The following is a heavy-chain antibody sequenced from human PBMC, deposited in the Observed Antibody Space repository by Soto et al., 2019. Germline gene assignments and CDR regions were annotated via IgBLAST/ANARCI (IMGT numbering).Heavy chain of an antibody. J-gene: IGHJ3*02. CDR2: IYYSGST. CDR1: GGSISSYY. CDR3: ARAWYGDAFDI. V-gene: IGHV4-59*01. Sequence: SETLSLTCTVSGGSISSYYWSWIRQPPGKGLEWIGYIYYSGSTNYNPSLKSRVTISVDTSKNQFSLKLSSVTAADTAVYYCARAWYGDAFDIWRQGTMVTVSS. D-gene: IGHD6-13*01.